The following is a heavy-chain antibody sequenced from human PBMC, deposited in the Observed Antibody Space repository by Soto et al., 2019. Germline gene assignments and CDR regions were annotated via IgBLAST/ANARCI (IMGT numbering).Heavy chain of an antibody. CDR1: GGSISTTRW. CDR3: VSRDPYGDYAHAFDI. D-gene: IGHD4-17*01. V-gene: IGHV4-4*02. J-gene: IGHJ3*02. CDR2: IFQSGST. Sequence: QVQLQESGPGLVKPSGTLSLTCAVSGGSISTTRWWNWVRQPPGRGLELIGDIFQSGSTDYNPSLKSRVTMSVDKSKNQISLRLRSVTAADTAVYYCVSRDPYGDYAHAFDIWGQGAVVTVSS.